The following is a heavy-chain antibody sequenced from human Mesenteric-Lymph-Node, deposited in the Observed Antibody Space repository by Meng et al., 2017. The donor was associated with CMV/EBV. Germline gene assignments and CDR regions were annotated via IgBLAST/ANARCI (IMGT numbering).Heavy chain of an antibody. J-gene: IGHJ4*02. V-gene: IGHV4-4*02. CDR1: GVSVSSSNW. CDR2: MYHSGST. CDR3: ARGGSYSSGTYPFDY. D-gene: IGHD3-10*01. Sequence: GVSVSSSNWGKWGRQPPGKGLGWIGEMYHSGSTNYNPALKRRVTISADRPKNEFSLKLTSVTAADTAVYYCARGGSYSSGTYPFDYWGQGILVTVSS.